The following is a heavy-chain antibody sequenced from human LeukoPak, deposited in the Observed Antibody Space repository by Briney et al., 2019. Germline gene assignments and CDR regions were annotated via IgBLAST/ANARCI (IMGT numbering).Heavy chain of an antibody. D-gene: IGHD3-22*01. CDR3: ARDTYYDSSGYHGKAFDI. CDR1: GGSISSGSYY. CDR2: IYTSGST. V-gene: IGHV4-61*02. J-gene: IGHJ3*02. Sequence: SETLSLTCTVSGGSISSGSYYWRWIRQPAGKGLEWIGRIYTSGSTNYNPSLKSRVTISVDTSKNQFSLKLSSVTAADTAVYYCARDTYYDSSGYHGKAFDIWGQGTMVTVSS.